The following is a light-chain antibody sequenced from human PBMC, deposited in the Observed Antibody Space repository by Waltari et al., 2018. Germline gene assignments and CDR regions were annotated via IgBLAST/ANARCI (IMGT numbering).Light chain of an antibody. V-gene: IGKV1-39*01. Sequence: DIQMTQSPSSLSASVGDRVTISCRASQVSSSSLNWYQQKPGNAPKLLIYAASNLPTGVPSRFSGRGSGPNFTLTISDLQPEDFATYHCQQSYSTGFTFGPGTRLDLK. J-gene: IGKJ3*01. CDR3: QQSYSTGFT. CDR1: QVSSSS. CDR2: AAS.